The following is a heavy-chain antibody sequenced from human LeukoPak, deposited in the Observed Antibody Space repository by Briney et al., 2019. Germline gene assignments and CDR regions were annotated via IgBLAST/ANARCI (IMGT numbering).Heavy chain of an antibody. CDR3: ARHAPSYDYYGSGGYYMDV. D-gene: IGHD3-10*01. Sequence: SETLSLTCIVSGGSISSSRDYWAWIRQPPGKGLEWIANIYYSGSTYYSPSLKSRVTISVDTSKNQFSLKLSSVTAADTAVYYCARHAPSYDYYGSGGYYMDVWGTGTTVTISS. CDR1: GGSISSSRDY. V-gene: IGHV4-39*01. CDR2: IYYSGST. J-gene: IGHJ6*03.